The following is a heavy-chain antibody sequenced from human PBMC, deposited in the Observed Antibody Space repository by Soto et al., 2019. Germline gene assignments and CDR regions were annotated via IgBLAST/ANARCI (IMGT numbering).Heavy chain of an antibody. CDR3: TRSSSRYYYYYYGMDV. CDR2: ISGSGGST. Sequence: PGGSLRLSCAASGFTFSSYAMSWVRQAPGKGLEWVSAISGSGGSTYYADSVKGRFTISRDNSKNTLYLQMNSLRAEDTAVYYCTRSSSRYYYYYYGMDVWGLGTTVTVS. V-gene: IGHV3-23*01. J-gene: IGHJ6*02. CDR1: GFTFSSYA. D-gene: IGHD2-2*01.